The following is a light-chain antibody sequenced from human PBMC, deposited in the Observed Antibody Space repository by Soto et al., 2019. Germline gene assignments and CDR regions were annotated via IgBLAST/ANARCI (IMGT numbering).Light chain of an antibody. CDR1: QSISSY. J-gene: IGKJ1*01. Sequence: DIQMTQSPSSLSASVGDRVTIACRASQSISSYLNWYQQKPGKAPNLLIYGASSLKSGVPSRFSGSGSGTDFTLTISSLQPEDFATYYCQQSYRTPPTFGQGTKLEI. CDR2: GAS. V-gene: IGKV1-39*01. CDR3: QQSYRTPPT.